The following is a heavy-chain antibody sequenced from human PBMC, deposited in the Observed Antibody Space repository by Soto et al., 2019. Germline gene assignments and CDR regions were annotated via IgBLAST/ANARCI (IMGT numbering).Heavy chain of an antibody. J-gene: IGHJ4*02. CDR1: GGAISSYY. CDR2: IYYSGDT. Sequence: PSECLALTCTGSGGAISSYYWSWIRQTPGKGLEWIGYIYYSGDTNYNPSLKSRVAISVDTSKNQFSLKLSSVTAADTAVYYCASYVLRSFHGGFDYWGQGTLVTVSS. D-gene: IGHD3-9*01. CDR3: ASYVLRSFHGGFDY. V-gene: IGHV4-59*01.